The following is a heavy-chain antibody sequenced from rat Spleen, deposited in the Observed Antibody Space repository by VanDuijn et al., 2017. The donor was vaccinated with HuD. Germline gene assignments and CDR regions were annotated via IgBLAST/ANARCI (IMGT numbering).Heavy chain of an antibody. J-gene: IGHJ2*01. CDR3: TLSTEALH. V-gene: IGHV5-20*01. D-gene: IGHD1-11*01. Sequence: EVQLVESGGGLVQPGRSMKLSCAASGFTFSNYDMAWVRQAPTKGLEWVASISYDGSSTYYRDSVKGRFTISRDNAKSTLYLQMDSLRSEDTATYYCTLSTEALHWGQGVMVTVSS. CDR1: GFTFSNYD. CDR2: ISYDGSST.